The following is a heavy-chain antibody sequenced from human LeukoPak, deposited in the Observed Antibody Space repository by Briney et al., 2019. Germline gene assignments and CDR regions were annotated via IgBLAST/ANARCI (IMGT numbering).Heavy chain of an antibody. V-gene: IGHV3-48*01. J-gene: IGHJ5*02. Sequence: GASLRLSCAASGFTFSSYSMNWVRQAPGKGLEWVSYISSASNTIYYADSVKGRFTISRDNAKNSLYLQMNSLRAEDTAMYYCARDGWFGDYNWFDPWGQGTLATVSS. CDR1: GFTFSSYS. CDR3: ARDGWFGDYNWFDP. D-gene: IGHD3-10*01. CDR2: ISSASNTI.